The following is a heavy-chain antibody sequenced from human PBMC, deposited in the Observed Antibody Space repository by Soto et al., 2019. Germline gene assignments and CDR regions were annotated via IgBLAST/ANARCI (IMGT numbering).Heavy chain of an antibody. V-gene: IGHV4-34*01. CDR1: GGYCGGYD. J-gene: IGHJ5*02. Sequence: TQPHSWSVEGGYCGGYDGSWISKTQGKGLEWIGEINHSGSTNYNPSLKSRVTISVDTSKNQFSLKLSSVTAADTAVYYCARGGSYPTPWGQGTLVTV. CDR3: ARGGSYPTP. CDR2: INHSGST. D-gene: IGHD1-26*01.